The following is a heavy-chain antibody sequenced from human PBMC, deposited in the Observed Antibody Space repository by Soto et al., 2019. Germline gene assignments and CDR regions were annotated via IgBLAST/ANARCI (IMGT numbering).Heavy chain of an antibody. Sequence: QVQLQQWGAGLLKPSETLSLTCAVYGGSFGGYYWSWIRQPPGKGLEWIGEINHSGSTNYNPSLKSRVTISVDTSKNQFSLKLSSVNAADTAVYYCARLYPPLRGSSWLDYWGQGTLVTVSS. CDR3: ARLYPPLRGSSWLDY. CDR2: INHSGST. CDR1: GGSFGGYY. V-gene: IGHV4-34*01. J-gene: IGHJ4*02. D-gene: IGHD6-13*01.